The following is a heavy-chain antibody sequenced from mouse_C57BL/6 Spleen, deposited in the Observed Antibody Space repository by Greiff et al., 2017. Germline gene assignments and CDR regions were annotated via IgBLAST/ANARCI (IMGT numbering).Heavy chain of an antibody. D-gene: IGHD3-2*02. J-gene: IGHJ4*01. CDR3: ARTAQANAMDY. CDR1: GYTFTSYG. CDR2: IYPRSGST. V-gene: IGHV1-81*01. Sequence: QVKLQQSGAELARPGASVKLSCKASGYTFTSYGISWVKQRTGQGLEWIGEIYPRSGSTYYNEKFKGKATLTDDNSSSPAYMELRSLTTEDSAVYYCARTAQANAMDYWGQGTSVTVSS.